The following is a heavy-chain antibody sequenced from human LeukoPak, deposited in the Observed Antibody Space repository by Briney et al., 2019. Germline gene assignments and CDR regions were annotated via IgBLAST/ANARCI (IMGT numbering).Heavy chain of an antibody. CDR3: ARGGAITMVRGVIAFDP. D-gene: IGHD3-10*01. Sequence: SETLSLTCTVSGGSISSSSYYWGWIRQPPGKGLEWIGSIYYSGSTYYNPSLKSRVTISVDTSKNQFSLKLSSATAADTAVYYCARGGAITMVRGVIAFDPWGQGTLVTVSS. CDR1: GGSISSSSYY. J-gene: IGHJ5*02. CDR2: IYYSGST. V-gene: IGHV4-39*07.